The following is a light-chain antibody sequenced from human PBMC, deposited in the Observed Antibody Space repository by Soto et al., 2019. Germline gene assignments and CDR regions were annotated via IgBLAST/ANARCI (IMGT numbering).Light chain of an antibody. CDR2: DVS. CDR3: SSYTSTSTLGGV. V-gene: IGLV2-14*01. CDR1: SSDVGDYNY. Sequence: QSALTQPASVSGSPGQSITISCTGTSSDVGDYNYVSWYQQHPGKAPKLMIYDVSNRPSGVSNRFSGSKSGNTASLTISGLQAEDEADYYCSSYTSTSTLGGVFGTGTKLTVL. J-gene: IGLJ1*01.